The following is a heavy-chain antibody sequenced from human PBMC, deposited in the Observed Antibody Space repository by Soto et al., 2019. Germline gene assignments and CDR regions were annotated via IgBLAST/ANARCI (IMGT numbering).Heavy chain of an antibody. CDR1: GFTFSSYS. V-gene: IGHV3-21*01. D-gene: IGHD4-17*01. J-gene: IGHJ4*02. CDR3: ARGSAYGDYDDY. Sequence: GGSLRLSCAASGFTFSSYSMNWVRQAPGKGLEWVSSISSSSSYIYYADSVKGRFTISRDNAKNSLYLQMNSLRAEDTAVYYCARGSAYGDYDDYWGQGTLVTVSS. CDR2: ISSSSSYI.